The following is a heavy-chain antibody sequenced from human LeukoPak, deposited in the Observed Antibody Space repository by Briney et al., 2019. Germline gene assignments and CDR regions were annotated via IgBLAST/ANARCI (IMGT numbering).Heavy chain of an antibody. V-gene: IGHV1-18*01. CDR3: AREESIGSYQFLHDY. J-gene: IGHJ4*02. CDR1: GYTFIRYG. CDR2: ISPYNGNT. Sequence: ASVKVSCKASGYTFIRYGITWVRQAPGQGLEWMAWISPYNGNTKYAQKFQGRVTMTTDASTSTAYMELRSLTSDDTAVYYCAREESIGSYQFLHDYWGQGTLVTVSS. D-gene: IGHD1-26*01.